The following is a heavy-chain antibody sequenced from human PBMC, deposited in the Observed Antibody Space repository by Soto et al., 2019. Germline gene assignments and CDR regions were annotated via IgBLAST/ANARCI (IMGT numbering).Heavy chain of an antibody. J-gene: IGHJ6*02. CDR1: GYTFTGYY. V-gene: IGHV1-2*04. Sequence: GASVKVSCKASGYTFTGYYMHWVRQAPGQGLEWMGWINPNSGGTNYAQKFKGWVTMTRDTSISTAYMELSRLRSDDTAVYYCARSPRITMIVTKYGMDVWGQGTTVTVSS. CDR2: INPNSGGT. D-gene: IGHD3-22*01. CDR3: ARSPRITMIVTKYGMDV.